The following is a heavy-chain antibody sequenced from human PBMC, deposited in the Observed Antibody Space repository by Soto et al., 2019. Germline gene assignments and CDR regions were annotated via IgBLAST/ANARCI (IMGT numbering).Heavy chain of an antibody. Sequence: GGSLRLSCAASGFTFSSYEMNWVRQAPGKGLEWVSYISSSGSTIYYADSVKGRFTISRDNAKNSLYLQMNSLRAEDTAVYYCARDDTAMVTDYGMDVWGQGTTVTVSS. CDR1: GFTFSSYE. CDR2: ISSSGSTI. CDR3: ARDDTAMVTDYGMDV. D-gene: IGHD5-18*01. J-gene: IGHJ6*02. V-gene: IGHV3-48*03.